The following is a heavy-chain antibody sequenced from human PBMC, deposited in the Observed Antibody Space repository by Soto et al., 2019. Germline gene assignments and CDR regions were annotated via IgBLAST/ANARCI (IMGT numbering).Heavy chain of an antibody. CDR2: VYYSGST. CDR3: AKYRRTDAEGYRLDF. D-gene: IGHD5-12*01. Sequence: PSETLSLTCTLSGGSISGYYWSWIRQPPGKGLEWIGYVYYSGSTKYNPSLESQVTISVDMSNNQFSLMLTSVTAADTAVYYCAKYRRTDAEGYRLDFWGQGTMVTVYS. CDR1: GGSISGYY. V-gene: IGHV4-59*01. J-gene: IGHJ4*02.